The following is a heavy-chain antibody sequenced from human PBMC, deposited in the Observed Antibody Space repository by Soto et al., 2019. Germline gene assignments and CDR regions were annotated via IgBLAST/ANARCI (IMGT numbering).Heavy chain of an antibody. D-gene: IGHD2-2*03. CDR3: ARHVRGYCSSTSCQNDK. V-gene: IGHV4-39*01. Sequence: SETLSLTCTVSGGSISSTSYYWGWVRQPPGKGLEWIGSIYYSGGSYNDPSLKSRVTISVDTSKNQFSLILSSVTAADTAVYYCARHVRGYCSSTSCQNDKWGQGIRVTVAS. J-gene: IGHJ4*02. CDR2: IYYSGGS. CDR1: GGSISSTSYY.